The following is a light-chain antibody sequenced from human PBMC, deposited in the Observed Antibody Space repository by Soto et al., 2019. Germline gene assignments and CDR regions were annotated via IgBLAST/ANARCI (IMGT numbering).Light chain of an antibody. Sequence: EKVMTQSPATLSVSPGERVTLSCRASQTISSNLAWYQQKPGQAPRLLIYDASTRATGIPARFSGSGSGTEFTLSISSLQSEDFGVYYCQQYSNWPYTFGQGTKLEI. V-gene: IGKV3-15*01. CDR1: QTISSN. CDR2: DAS. J-gene: IGKJ2*01. CDR3: QQYSNWPYT.